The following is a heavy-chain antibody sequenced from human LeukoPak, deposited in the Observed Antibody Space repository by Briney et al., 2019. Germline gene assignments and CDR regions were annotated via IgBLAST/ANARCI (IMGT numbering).Heavy chain of an antibody. CDR3: AKDGRGEYYYGSGSRKHYYYYGMDG. CDR1: GFTFSSYG. D-gene: IGHD3-10*01. J-gene: IGHJ6*02. Sequence: GGSLRLSCAASGFTFSSYGMHWVRQAPGKGLEWVAVISYDGSNKYYADSVKGRFTISRDNSKNTLYLQMNSLRAEDTAVYYCAKDGRGEYYYGSGSRKHYYYYGMDGWGQGTTVTVSS. CDR2: ISYDGSNK. V-gene: IGHV3-30*18.